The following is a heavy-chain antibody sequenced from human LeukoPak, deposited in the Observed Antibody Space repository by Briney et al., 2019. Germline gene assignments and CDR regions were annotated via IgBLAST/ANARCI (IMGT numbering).Heavy chain of an antibody. D-gene: IGHD6-13*01. Sequence: GASVKVSCKASGYTFTDYYMHWVRQAPGQGLEWMGCIDPNNGATDYAQKSQGRVTMTRDTSIGTAYMELSSLTSDDTAIYYRARGRTPAGGRVLDGYWGQGTLVTVSS. V-gene: IGHV1-2*02. J-gene: IGHJ4*02. CDR1: GYTFTDYY. CDR2: IDPNNGAT. CDR3: ARGRTPAGGRVLDGY.